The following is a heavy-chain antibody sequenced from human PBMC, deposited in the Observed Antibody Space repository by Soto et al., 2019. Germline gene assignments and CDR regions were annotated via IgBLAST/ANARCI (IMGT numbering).Heavy chain of an antibody. D-gene: IGHD6-13*01. CDR2: ISGYNGKT. Sequence: QVQLVQSGAEVKKPGASVKVSCKASGYTFSSYGIHWVRQAPGQGLKWMGWISGYNGKTNYAQKFQGRVAMTTDTSTATAYMDLRSLRSDDTAVYYCARERDESSWSSAEYLQHWGQGTLVTVSS. CDR1: GYTFSSYG. CDR3: ARERDESSWSSAEYLQH. J-gene: IGHJ1*01. V-gene: IGHV1-18*01.